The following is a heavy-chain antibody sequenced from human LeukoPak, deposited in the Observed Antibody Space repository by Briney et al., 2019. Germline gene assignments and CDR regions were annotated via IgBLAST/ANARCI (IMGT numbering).Heavy chain of an antibody. Sequence: GGSLRLSCAASGFTVSSNYMSWVRQAPGKGLEWVSVIYSGGSTYYADSVKGRFTISKDNSKNTLFLQMNSLRAEDTAVYFCAKMVLISGRPREGFDYWGQGTLVTVSS. CDR2: IYSGGST. J-gene: IGHJ4*02. D-gene: IGHD1-26*01. CDR3: AKMVLISGRPREGFDY. V-gene: IGHV3-53*01. CDR1: GFTVSSNY.